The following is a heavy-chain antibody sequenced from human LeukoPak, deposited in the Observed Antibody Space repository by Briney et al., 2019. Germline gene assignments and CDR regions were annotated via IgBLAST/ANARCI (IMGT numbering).Heavy chain of an antibody. D-gene: IGHD3-10*01. J-gene: IGHJ3*02. CDR1: GGSISSSSYY. CDR3: ASQVLQYYYGSGSYAFDI. CDR2: IYYSGST. Sequence: PSETLSLTCTVSGGSISSSSYYWGWIRQPPGKGPEWIGSIYYSGSTYYNPSLKSRVTISVDTSKNQFSLKLSSVTAADTAVYYCASQVLQYYYGSGSYAFDIWGQGTMVTVSS. V-gene: IGHV4-39*01.